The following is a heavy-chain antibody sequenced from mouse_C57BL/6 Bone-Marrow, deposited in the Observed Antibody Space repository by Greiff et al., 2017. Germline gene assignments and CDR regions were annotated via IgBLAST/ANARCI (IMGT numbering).Heavy chain of an antibody. J-gene: IGHJ2*01. V-gene: IGHV1-81*01. D-gene: IGHD2-3*01. CDR3: LDGYYRY. Sequence: QVQLQQSGAELARPGASVKMSCKASGYTFTSYGISWVKQRTGQGLEWIGEIYPSSGNTYYNEKFKGKATLTADKSSSKAYMELRSLTSEDSAVYFCLDGYYRYWGQGTTPTVSS. CDR2: IYPSSGNT. CDR1: GYTFTSYG.